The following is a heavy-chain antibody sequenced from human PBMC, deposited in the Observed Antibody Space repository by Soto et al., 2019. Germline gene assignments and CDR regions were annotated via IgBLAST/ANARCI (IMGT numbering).Heavy chain of an antibody. CDR2: IDPSDSYT. CDR1: GYSFTSYW. J-gene: IGHJ6*02. Sequence: GEFLKISCKGSGYSFTSYWISWVRQMPGKGLEWMGRIDPSDSYTNYSPSFQGHVTISADKSISTAYLQWSSLKASDTAMYYCARHRPIYYYYGMDVWGQGTTVTVSS. V-gene: IGHV5-10-1*01. CDR3: ARHRPIYYYYGMDV.